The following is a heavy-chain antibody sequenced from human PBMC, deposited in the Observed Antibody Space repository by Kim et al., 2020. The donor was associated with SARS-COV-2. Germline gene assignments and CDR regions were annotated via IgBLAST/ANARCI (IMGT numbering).Heavy chain of an antibody. CDR1: GGSISSSSYY. CDR3: ARDSGRQKVYYYYYYGMDV. J-gene: IGHJ6*02. D-gene: IGHD1-26*01. Sequence: SETLSLTCTVSGGSISSSSYYWGWIRQPPGKGLEWIGSIYYSGSTYYNPSLKSRVTISVDTSKNQFSLKLSSVTAADTAVYYCARDSGRQKVYYYYYYGMDVWGQGTTVTVSS. CDR2: IYYSGST. V-gene: IGHV4-39*07.